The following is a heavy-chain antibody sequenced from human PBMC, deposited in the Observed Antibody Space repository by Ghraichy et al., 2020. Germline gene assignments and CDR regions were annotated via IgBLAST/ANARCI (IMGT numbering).Heavy chain of an antibody. J-gene: IGHJ4*02. CDR3: ARDWYGDFYFDF. D-gene: IGHD4-17*01. V-gene: IGHV3-11*01. CDR2: ISSSGSTI. Sequence: GALRLSCAASGFRFKDYHMAWMRQAPGKGLEWVSYISSSGSTIYYADSVKGRFTISRDNTKNSLLLLMSGLTAEDTAVYYCARDWYGDFYFDFWGLGTLVAVSS. CDR1: GFRFKDYH.